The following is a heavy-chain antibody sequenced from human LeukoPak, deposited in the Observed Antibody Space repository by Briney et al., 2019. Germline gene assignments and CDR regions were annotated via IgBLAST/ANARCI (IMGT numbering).Heavy chain of an antibody. V-gene: IGHV6-1*01. CDR1: GDSVSSNSAA. CDR3: ARASSSSQDPDPSDQAQGAFDY. Sequence: SQTLSLTCAISGDSVSSNSAAWNWIRQSPSGGLEWLGRTYYRSKWYNDYAVSVKSRITINPDTSKNQFSLQLNSVTPEDTAVYYCARASSSSQDPDPSDQAQGAFDYWGQGTLVTVSS. CDR2: TYYRSKWYN. D-gene: IGHD6-13*01. J-gene: IGHJ4*02.